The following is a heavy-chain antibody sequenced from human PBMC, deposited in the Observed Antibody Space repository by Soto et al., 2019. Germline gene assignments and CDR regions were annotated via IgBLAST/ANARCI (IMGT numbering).Heavy chain of an antibody. V-gene: IGHV1-46*01. Sequence: ASVKVSCKASGYTFTSYYMHWVRQAPGQGLEWMGIINPSGGSTNYAQKLQGRVAMTRDTSTSTVYMELNSLRSEDTAVYYCARGSGSYDYWGQGTLVTVSS. CDR2: INPSGGST. D-gene: IGHD3-3*01. J-gene: IGHJ4*02. CDR1: GYTFTSYY. CDR3: ARGSGSYDY.